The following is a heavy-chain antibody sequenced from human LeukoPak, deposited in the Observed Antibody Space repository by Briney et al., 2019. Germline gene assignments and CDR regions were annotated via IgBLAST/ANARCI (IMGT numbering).Heavy chain of an antibody. J-gene: IGHJ5*02. CDR1: GGSFSGYY. Sequence: PSETLSLTCAVYGGSFSGYYWSWIRQPPGKGLEWIGEINHSGSTNYNPSLKSRVTISVDTSKNQFSLKLSSVTAADTAVYYCARVRVRGAVFDPWGQGTLVTVSS. CDR2: INHSGST. V-gene: IGHV4-34*01. D-gene: IGHD3-10*01. CDR3: ARVRVRGAVFDP.